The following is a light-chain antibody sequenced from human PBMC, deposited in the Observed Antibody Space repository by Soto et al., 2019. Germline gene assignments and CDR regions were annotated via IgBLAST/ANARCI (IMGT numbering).Light chain of an antibody. CDR1: QRFRSY. CDR2: DES. J-gene: IGKJ5*01. CDR3: QQSNNWPPIT. V-gene: IGKV3-11*01. Sequence: EIVLTQSPVTLSLSPGDRATLSCRASQRFRSYLAWYQVNPGQAPRLLLYDESSRASCVPARFSGSGSGTDFTLTISSLEPEDFAFYYCQQSNNWPPITFGQGTRLESK.